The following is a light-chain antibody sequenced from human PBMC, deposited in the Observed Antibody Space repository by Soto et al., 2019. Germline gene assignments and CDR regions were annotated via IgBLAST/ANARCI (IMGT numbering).Light chain of an antibody. CDR2: SAS. J-gene: IGKJ4*01. CDR3: QQANSFPRT. V-gene: IGKV1-12*01. Sequence: DIQMTQSPSSVSASVGDRVTITCRASQGFSTWLAWYRRKPGRAPELLIYSASSLHSGVPSRFSGSGSGTDFTLTISSVQPEDFATYYCQQANSFPRTFGGGTEVEIK. CDR1: QGFSTW.